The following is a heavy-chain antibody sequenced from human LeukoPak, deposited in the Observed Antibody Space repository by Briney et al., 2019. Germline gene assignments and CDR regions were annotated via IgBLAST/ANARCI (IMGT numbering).Heavy chain of an antibody. Sequence: GGSLRLSCAASGFTFSSYGMHWVRQAPGKGLEWVAVISYDGSNKYYADSVKGRFTISRDNSKNTLYLQMNSLRAEDTAVYYCAKDPTLAVAGRYYYMDVWGKGTTVTVSS. CDR2: ISYDGSNK. V-gene: IGHV3-30*18. CDR1: GFTFSSYG. J-gene: IGHJ6*03. CDR3: AKDPTLAVAGRYYYMDV. D-gene: IGHD6-19*01.